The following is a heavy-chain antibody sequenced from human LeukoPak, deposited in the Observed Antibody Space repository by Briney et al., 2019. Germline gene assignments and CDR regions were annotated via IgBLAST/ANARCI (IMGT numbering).Heavy chain of an antibody. CDR1: GFTFTKYW. V-gene: IGHV3-21*01. J-gene: IGHJ4*02. Sequence: GGSLRLSCAASGFTFTKYWMTWVRQAPGKGLEWVSSISSSSSYIYYADSVKGRFTISRDNAKNSLYLQMNTLRVEDTAVYYCARDGQLDFWGQGTLVTVSS. D-gene: IGHD6-6*01. CDR2: ISSSSSYI. CDR3: ARDGQLDF.